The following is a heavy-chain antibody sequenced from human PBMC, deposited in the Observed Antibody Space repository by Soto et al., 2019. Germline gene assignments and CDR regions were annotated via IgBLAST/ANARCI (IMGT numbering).Heavy chain of an antibody. Sequence: SETLSLTCTVSGGSISGYYWSWIRQPPGKGLGWIGYIYYSGSTNYNPSLKSRVTISLDTSKNQFSLKLSSVTAADTAVYYCARFGKRSQAAAGTRLLDYYYYMDVWGKGTTVTVSS. V-gene: IGHV4-59*01. CDR1: GGSISGYY. D-gene: IGHD6-13*01. CDR3: ARFGKRSQAAAGTRLLDYYYYMDV. J-gene: IGHJ6*03. CDR2: IYYSGST.